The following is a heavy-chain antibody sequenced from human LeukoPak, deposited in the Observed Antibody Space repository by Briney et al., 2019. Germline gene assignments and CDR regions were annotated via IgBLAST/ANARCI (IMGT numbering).Heavy chain of an antibody. D-gene: IGHD6-13*01. CDR2: IYHSGST. CDR3: ARVRQQLAQPNPDRRGGKYFQH. CDR1: GYSISSGYY. V-gene: IGHV4-38-2*02. J-gene: IGHJ1*01. Sequence: PSETLSLTCTVSGYSISSGYYWGWIRQPPGKGLEWIGSIYHSGSTYYNPSLKSRVTISVDTSKNQFSLKLSSVTAADTAVYYCARVRQQLAQPNPDRRGGKYFQHWGQGTLVTVSS.